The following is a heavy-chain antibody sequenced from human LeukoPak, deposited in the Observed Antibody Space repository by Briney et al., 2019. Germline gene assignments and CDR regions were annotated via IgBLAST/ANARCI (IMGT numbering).Heavy chain of an antibody. D-gene: IGHD1-14*01. V-gene: IGHV3-74*01. J-gene: IGHJ6*02. CDR2: INSDGRST. CDR3: ATGQGHGMDV. Sequence: PGGSLRLSCAASGFTFSSYWMHWVRHAPGKGMVWVSRINSDGRSTIYADSVKGRFTISRDNAKNTLYLQMNSLRADDTAVYYCATGQGHGMDVWGQGTPVTVSS. CDR1: GFTFSSYW.